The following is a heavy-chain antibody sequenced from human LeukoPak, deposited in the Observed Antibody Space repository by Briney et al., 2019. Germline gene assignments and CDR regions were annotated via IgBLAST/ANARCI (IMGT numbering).Heavy chain of an antibody. J-gene: IGHJ5*02. CDR2: IYYSGST. V-gene: IGHV4-59*01. Sequence: SETLSLTCTVSGGSISSYYWSWIRKPPGKGLEWIGYIYYSGSTNYNPSLKSRVTISVDTSKNQFSLKLSSVTAADTAVYYCARHRGGYNWFDPWGQGTLVTVSS. CDR1: GGSISSYY. D-gene: IGHD3-16*01. CDR3: ARHRGGYNWFDP.